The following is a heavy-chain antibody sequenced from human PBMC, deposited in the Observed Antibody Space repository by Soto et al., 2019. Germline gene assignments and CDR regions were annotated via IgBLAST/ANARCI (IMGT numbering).Heavy chain of an antibody. CDR3: ARGGPMDAPGMDV. Sequence: EVQLVESGGGLVKPGGSLRLSCAASGFTFSSYSMSWVRQAPGKGLEWVSSISSSSSYIYYADSVKGRLTISRDNAKNSLYLQMNSLRAEDTAVYYCARGGPMDAPGMDVWGQGTTVTVS. CDR2: ISSSSSYI. CDR1: GFTFSSYS. J-gene: IGHJ6*02. V-gene: IGHV3-21*01. D-gene: IGHD3-10*01.